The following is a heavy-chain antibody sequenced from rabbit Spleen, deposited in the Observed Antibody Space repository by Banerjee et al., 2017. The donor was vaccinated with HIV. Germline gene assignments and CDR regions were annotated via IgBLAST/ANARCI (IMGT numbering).Heavy chain of an antibody. D-gene: IGHD4-1*01. Sequence: QSLEESGGDLVKPGASLTLTCIASGVSFSGNSYMCWVRQAPGKGLEWIGCIDTGSSGDTYSATWAKGRFTISKTSSTTVTLQMTSLTAADTATYFCARFGGSSGWGGDLWGQGTLVTVS. J-gene: IGHJ3*01. CDR2: IDTGSSGDT. CDR1: GVSFSGNSY. CDR3: ARFGGSSGWGGDL. V-gene: IGHV1S40*01.